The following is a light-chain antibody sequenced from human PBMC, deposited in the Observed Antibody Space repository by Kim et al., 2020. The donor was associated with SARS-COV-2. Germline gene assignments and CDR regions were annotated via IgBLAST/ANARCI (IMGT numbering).Light chain of an antibody. Sequence: EIVLTQSPGTLSLSPGERATLSCRASQSVSSTYLAWYHQKPGQAPRLLIYGASSRATGIPDRFSGSGSGTDFTLTISRLEPEDFVVYYCQLFGSSPRFTFGPGTKVDIK. CDR3: QLFGSSPRFT. CDR2: GAS. J-gene: IGKJ3*01. V-gene: IGKV3-20*01. CDR1: QSVSSTY.